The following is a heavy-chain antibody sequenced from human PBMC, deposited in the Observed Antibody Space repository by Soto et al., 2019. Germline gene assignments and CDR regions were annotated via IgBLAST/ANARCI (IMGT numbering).Heavy chain of an antibody. CDR3: AIGVGVGVARSAAFDM. J-gene: IGHJ3*02. Sequence: QLHLVQSGAVVKKPGASVTVSCSASGYPVTAYYMHWVRQARGRGLEWMGGINPATGAARYTPTFQGRVTVPRDTTTSNVLRELSGQTSDDTAVVDCAIGVGVGVARSAAFDMWGQGTLVIGSS. CDR2: INPATGAA. CDR1: GYPVTAYY. V-gene: IGHV1-2*02. D-gene: IGHD3-3*01.